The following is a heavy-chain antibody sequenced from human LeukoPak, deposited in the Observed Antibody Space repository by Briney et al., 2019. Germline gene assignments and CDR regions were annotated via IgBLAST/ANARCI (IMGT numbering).Heavy chain of an antibody. J-gene: IGHJ4*02. V-gene: IGHV3-64*01. D-gene: IGHD3-10*01. CDR1: GCSISSYA. Sequence: PGGSLRLSCAASGCSISSYAMHWIRQAPGKGLEYVSAISSNGGSTYYANSVKGRFTISRDNAKNTLYLQMNSLRAEDTAVYYCASCVGAGRSIDFWGQGTLVTVSS. CDR2: ISSNGGST. CDR3: ASCVGAGRSIDF.